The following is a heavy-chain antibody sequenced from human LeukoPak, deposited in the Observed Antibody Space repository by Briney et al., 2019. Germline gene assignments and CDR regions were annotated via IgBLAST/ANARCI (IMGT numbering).Heavy chain of an antibody. CDR1: GGSISSYYW. J-gene: IGHJ5*02. Sequence: TLSLTCTVSGGSISSYYWSWIRQPPGKALEWLALIYWNDDKRYSPSLKSRLTITKDTSKNQVVLTMTNMDPVDTAIYYCAHRPRLESGYAAGGGFDPWGQGTLVTVSS. CDR2: IYWNDDK. D-gene: IGHD5-12*01. V-gene: IGHV2-5*01. CDR3: AHRPRLESGYAAGGGFDP.